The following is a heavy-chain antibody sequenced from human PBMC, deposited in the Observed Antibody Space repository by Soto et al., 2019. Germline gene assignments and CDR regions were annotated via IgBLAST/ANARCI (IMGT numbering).Heavy chain of an antibody. V-gene: IGHV4-30-4*01. CDR3: ARGRYCLTGRCFPNWFDS. CDR2: IYKSATT. Sequence: SSETLSLTCSVSGDSISNLDYFWAWIRQPPGQALEYIGYIYKSATTYYNPSFEIRVAISVDTSKSQFSLNVTSVTAADTAVYFCARGRYCLTGRCFPNWFDSWGQGALVTVSS. CDR1: GDSISNLDYF. J-gene: IGHJ5*01. D-gene: IGHD7-27*01.